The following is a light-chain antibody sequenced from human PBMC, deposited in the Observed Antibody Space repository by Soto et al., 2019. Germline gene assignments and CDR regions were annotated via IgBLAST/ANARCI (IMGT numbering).Light chain of an antibody. Sequence: DIQMTQSPSALSASVGDRVTITCRSGQNIGMSLNWFQQKPGKAPKLLIYGASALQPGVPTRFSGSGSGTDFTRTITSLQPEDFATYYCQHSYNVPRPFGQATRL. CDR2: GAS. CDR3: QHSYNVPRP. J-gene: IGKJ5*01. V-gene: IGKV1-39*01. CDR1: QNIGMS.